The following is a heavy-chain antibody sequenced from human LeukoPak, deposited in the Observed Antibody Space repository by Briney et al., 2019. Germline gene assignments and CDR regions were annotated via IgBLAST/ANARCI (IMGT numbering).Heavy chain of an antibody. D-gene: IGHD1-26*01. J-gene: IGHJ6*03. V-gene: IGHV1-2*02. CDR3: ARAPNSGSYWRANYYYMDV. CDR2: INPNSGGT. Sequence: ASVKVSCKASGYTFTGYYMHWVRQAPGQGLEWKGWINPNSGGTNYAQKFQGRVTMTRDTSISTAYMELSRLRSDDTAVYYCARAPNSGSYWRANYYYMDVWGKGTTVTVSS. CDR1: GYTFTGYY.